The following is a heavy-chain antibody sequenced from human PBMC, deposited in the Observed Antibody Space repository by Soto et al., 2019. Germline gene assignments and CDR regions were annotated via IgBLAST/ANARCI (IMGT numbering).Heavy chain of an antibody. CDR1: GGTFSSYA. J-gene: IGHJ5*02. V-gene: IGHV1-69*13. CDR2: IIPIFGTA. D-gene: IGHD6-6*01. Sequence: ASVKVSCKASGGTFSSYAISWVRQAPGQGLEWMGGIIPIFGTANYAQKFQGRVTITADESTSTAYMELSSLRSEDTAVYYCARGDRMAARNWFDPWGQGTLVTVSS. CDR3: ARGDRMAARNWFDP.